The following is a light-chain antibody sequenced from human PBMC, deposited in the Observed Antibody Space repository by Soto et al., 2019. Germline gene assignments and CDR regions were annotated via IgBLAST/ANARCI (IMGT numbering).Light chain of an antibody. J-gene: IGLJ3*02. V-gene: IGLV2-14*01. Sequence: QSALTQPASVSGSPGQSITISCTGTSSDVGGYHYVSWYQQHPGKAPKLMIYEVSNRPSGVSNRFSGSKSGNTASLTISGLQAEDEADYYCNSYPSSNTLNWVFGGGTKLTVL. CDR1: SSDVGGYHY. CDR3: NSYPSSNTLNWV. CDR2: EVS.